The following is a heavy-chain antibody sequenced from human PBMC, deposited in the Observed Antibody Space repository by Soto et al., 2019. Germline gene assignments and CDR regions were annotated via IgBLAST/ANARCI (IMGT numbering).Heavy chain of an antibody. J-gene: IGHJ4*02. CDR2: SSNSGTFS. CDR3: AGSGDNYIRLAS. V-gene: IGHV3-11*06. Sequence: QVQLVESGGGLVKPGGSLRLSCEGSGFTFSDYYISWIRQAPGKGLEWISYSSNSGTFSRYADSVKGRFSISRDNTKNFLYRQMNSLRAENTAVYYCAGSGDNYIRLASWGQGTPVTSPQ. D-gene: IGHD1-1*01. CDR1: GFTFSDYY.